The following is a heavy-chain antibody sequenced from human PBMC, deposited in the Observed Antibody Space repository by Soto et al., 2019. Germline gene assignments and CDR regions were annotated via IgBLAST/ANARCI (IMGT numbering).Heavy chain of an antibody. Sequence: SETLSLTCTVSGGSISSYYWSWIRQPPGKGLEWIGNIYYSGSTNYNPSLKSRVTISVDTSKNQFSLKRSSVTAADTAVYYCARVTTGGGAFDIWGQGTMVTVSS. CDR3: ARVTTGGGAFDI. CDR2: IYYSGST. D-gene: IGHD1-1*01. V-gene: IGHV4-59*01. CDR1: GGSISSYY. J-gene: IGHJ3*02.